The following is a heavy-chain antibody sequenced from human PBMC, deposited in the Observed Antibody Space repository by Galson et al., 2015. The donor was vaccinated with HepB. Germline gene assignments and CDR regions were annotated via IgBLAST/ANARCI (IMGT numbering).Heavy chain of an antibody. CDR3: ARDSTYDYFWGSYRHLDY. CDR1: GFTFSSYS. V-gene: IGHV3-48*02. D-gene: IGHD3-16*02. J-gene: IGHJ4*02. Sequence: SLRLSCAASGFTFSSYSINWVRQAPGKGLEWVSYISNSSSTIYYADSVKGRFTISRDNAKNSLSLQMNSLRDEDTAVYYCARDSTYDYFWGSYRHLDYWGQGTLVTVSS. CDR2: ISNSSSTI.